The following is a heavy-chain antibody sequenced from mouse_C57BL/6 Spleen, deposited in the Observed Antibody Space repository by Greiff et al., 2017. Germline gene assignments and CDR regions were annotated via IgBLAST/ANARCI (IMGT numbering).Heavy chain of an antibody. D-gene: IGHD3-2*02. CDR2: IRSKSNNYAT. CDR3: VGHTAQATGGYFDY. CDR1: GFSFNTYA. V-gene: IGHV10-1*01. Sequence: EVQLVESGGGLVQPKGSLKLSCAASGFSFNTYAMNWVRQAPGKGLEWVARIRSKSNNYATYYADSVKDRFTISRDDSESMLYLQMNNLKTEDTAMYYCVGHTAQATGGYFDYWGQGTTLTVSS. J-gene: IGHJ2*01.